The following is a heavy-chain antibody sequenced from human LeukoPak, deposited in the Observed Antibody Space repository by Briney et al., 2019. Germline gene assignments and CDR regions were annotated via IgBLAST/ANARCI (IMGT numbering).Heavy chain of an antibody. CDR1: GSTFSSYA. J-gene: IGHJ4*02. Sequence: GGSLRLSCAASGSTFSSYAMSWVRQAPGKGLEWVSAISGSGGSTYYADSVKGRFTISRDNSKNTLYLQMNSLRAEDTAVYYCAKDGLGWNYGPADYWGQGTLVTVSS. D-gene: IGHD1-7*01. CDR2: ISGSGGST. CDR3: AKDGLGWNYGPADY. V-gene: IGHV3-23*01.